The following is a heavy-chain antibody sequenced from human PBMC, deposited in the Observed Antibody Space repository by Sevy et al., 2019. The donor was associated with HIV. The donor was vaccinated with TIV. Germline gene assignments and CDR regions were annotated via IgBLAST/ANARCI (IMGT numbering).Heavy chain of an antibody. CDR2: IKQDGSVK. Sequence: GGSLRLSCVASGFTLNSYWMSWVRQTPGKGLEWVANIKQDGSVKYYVDSVKGRFTISRDNARNLLYLQMNSLRVEDTALYYCVRAIAADGSFWGQGTLVTVSS. V-gene: IGHV3-7*01. J-gene: IGHJ4*02. CDR1: GFTLNSYW. CDR3: VRAIAADGSF. D-gene: IGHD6-13*01.